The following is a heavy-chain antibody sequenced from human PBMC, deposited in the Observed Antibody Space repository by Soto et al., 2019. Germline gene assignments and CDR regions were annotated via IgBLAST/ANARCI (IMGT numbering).Heavy chain of an antibody. Sequence: GGSLRLSCAASGFTVSSNDMSRVRQAPGKGLEWVSVIGSGGSTYYADSVKGRFTISRDNSKNTLYLQMNSLRAEDTAVYYCAKDRAWGGGATGWYNWFDPWGQGTLVTVSS. D-gene: IGHD6-19*01. V-gene: IGHV3-53*01. CDR1: GFTVSSND. CDR3: AKDRAWGGGATGWYNWFDP. CDR2: IGSGGST. J-gene: IGHJ5*02.